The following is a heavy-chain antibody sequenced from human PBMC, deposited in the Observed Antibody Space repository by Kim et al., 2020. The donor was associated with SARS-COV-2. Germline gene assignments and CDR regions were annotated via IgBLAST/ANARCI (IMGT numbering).Heavy chain of an antibody. J-gene: IGHJ2*01. Sequence: INYVDSVKGRFTISRDNAQNSLYLQMNSLRAEDTGVYYCARRGNYDNFDLWGRGALVTVSS. CDR2: I. V-gene: IGHV3-11*03. CDR3: ARRGNYDNFDL. D-gene: IGHD3-22*01.